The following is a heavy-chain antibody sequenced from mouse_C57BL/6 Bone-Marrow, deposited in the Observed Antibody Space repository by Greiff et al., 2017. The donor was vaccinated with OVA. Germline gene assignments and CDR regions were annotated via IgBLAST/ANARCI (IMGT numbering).Heavy chain of an antibody. CDR1: GFSINSDCY. Sequence: EVKVEESGPSLVRPSQTLSLTCTVTGFSINSDCYWIWIRQFPGNKLEYIGYTFYSGITYYNPSLESRTYITRDTSKNQFSLKLSSVTTEDTATYYCARDCYYYGSSSYAMDYWGQGTSVTVSS. J-gene: IGHJ4*01. D-gene: IGHD1-1*01. V-gene: IGHV3-3*01. CDR2: TFYSGIT. CDR3: ARDCYYYGSSSYAMDY.